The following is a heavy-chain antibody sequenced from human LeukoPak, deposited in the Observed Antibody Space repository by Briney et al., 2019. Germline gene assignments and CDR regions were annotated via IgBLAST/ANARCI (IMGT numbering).Heavy chain of an antibody. CDR2: GRAKAYGATK. J-gene: IGHJ4*02. CDR1: GFTFGDFA. Sequence: GGSLRLXCSASGFTFGDFAMTWVRQAPGKGLEWVGIGRAKAYGATKEYAASVKGRFTISRDDSKSVAYLQMDNLKTEDTGIYYCTRGSGRFEYWGQGTRVTVSS. V-gene: IGHV3-49*04. CDR3: TRGSGRFEY. D-gene: IGHD5-12*01.